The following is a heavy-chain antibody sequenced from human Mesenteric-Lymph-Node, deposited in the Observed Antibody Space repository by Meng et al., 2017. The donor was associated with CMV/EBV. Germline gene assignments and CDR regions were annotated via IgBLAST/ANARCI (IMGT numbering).Heavy chain of an antibody. J-gene: IGHJ5*02. V-gene: IGHV3-53*01. CDR3: ARVMYYYDSGCYYMAT. CDR2: IYGGGST. D-gene: IGHD3-10*01. Sequence: GGSLRLSCAASGFSVSYNYMTWVRQAPGKGLEWVSLIYGGGSTYYADSVRGRFTISRDNSKNTLYLQMSSLRAEDTAVYYCARVMYYYDSGCYYMATWGQGTLVTVSS. CDR1: GFSVSYNY.